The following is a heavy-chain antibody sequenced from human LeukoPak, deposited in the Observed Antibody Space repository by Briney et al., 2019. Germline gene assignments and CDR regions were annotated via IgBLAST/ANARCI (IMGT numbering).Heavy chain of an antibody. CDR1: GFTFSSYS. D-gene: IGHD1-26*01. CDR3: ARFVSRVGATDY. Sequence: PGGSLRLSCAASGFTFSSYSMNWVRQAPGKGLEWVSSISSSSSYIYYADSVKGRFTISRDNAKNSLYLQMNSLRAEDTAVYYCARFVSRVGATDYWGQGTLVTVSS. J-gene: IGHJ4*02. CDR2: ISSSSSYI. V-gene: IGHV3-21*01.